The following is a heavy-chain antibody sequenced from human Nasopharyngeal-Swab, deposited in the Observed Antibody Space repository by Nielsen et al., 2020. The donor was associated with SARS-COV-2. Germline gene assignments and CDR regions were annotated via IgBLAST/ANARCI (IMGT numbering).Heavy chain of an antibody. CDR2: ISGSGTT. J-gene: IGHJ3*02. CDR1: GFTFSSYA. CDR3: AKGDTNGANDAFDI. Sequence: GESLKISCAASGFTFSSYAMSWVRQAPGKGLELVSAISGSGTTYYTDSVKGRFTISRDNSKNTLYLQMNSLRAEDTAVYYCAKGDTNGANDAFDIWGQGTMVTVSS. D-gene: IGHD2-8*01. V-gene: IGHV3-23*01.